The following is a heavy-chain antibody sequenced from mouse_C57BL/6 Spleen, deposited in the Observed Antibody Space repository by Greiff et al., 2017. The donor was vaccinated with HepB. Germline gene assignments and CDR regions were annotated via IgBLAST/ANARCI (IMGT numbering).Heavy chain of an antibody. CDR1: GYTFTSYW. J-gene: IGHJ3*01. Sequence: VQLQQPGAELVKPGASVKMSCKASGYTFTSYWITWVKQRPGQGLEWIGDIYPGSGSTNYNEKFKSKATLTVDTSSSTAYMQLSSLTSEDSAVYYCARYSSGYSFFAYWGQGTLVTVSA. V-gene: IGHV1-55*01. CDR3: ARYSSGYSFFAY. D-gene: IGHD3-2*02. CDR2: IYPGSGST.